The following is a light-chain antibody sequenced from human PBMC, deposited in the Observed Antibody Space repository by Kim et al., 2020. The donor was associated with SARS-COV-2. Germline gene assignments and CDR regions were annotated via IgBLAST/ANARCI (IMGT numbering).Light chain of an antibody. V-gene: IGLV1-44*01. CDR1: SSNIGSNT. CDR2: TNN. CDR3: AAWDDSLNVV. Sequence: PGQMVTISCSGSSSNIGSNTVSWYQQLPGTAPKLLIYTNNQRPSGVPDRFSGSKSGTSASLAISGLQSEDEADYYCAAWDDSLNVVFGGGTKLTVL. J-gene: IGLJ3*02.